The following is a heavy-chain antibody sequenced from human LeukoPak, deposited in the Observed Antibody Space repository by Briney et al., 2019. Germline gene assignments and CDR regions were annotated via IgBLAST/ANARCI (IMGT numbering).Heavy chain of an antibody. CDR1: GFTFNRYE. CDR2: ISSSGSTI. V-gene: IGHV3-48*03. J-gene: IGHJ3*02. Sequence: GSLRLSCAASGFTFNRYEMNWVRQAPRKGLEWVSYISSSGSTIYYADSVKGRFTISRDNAKNSLYLQMNSLRAEDTAVYYCARRGSTDAFDIWGQGKMVTVSP. D-gene: IGHD5-12*01. CDR3: ARRGSTDAFDI.